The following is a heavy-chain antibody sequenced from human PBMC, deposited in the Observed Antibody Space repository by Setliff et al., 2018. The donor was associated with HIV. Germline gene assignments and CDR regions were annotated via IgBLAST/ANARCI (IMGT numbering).Heavy chain of an antibody. D-gene: IGHD3-22*01. Sequence: SVKVSCKASGGTFRNYAISWVRQAPGQGLEWMGGIIRIFGSTKYAQKFLGRVIITADESTNTVEMELSSLTSEETAVYYCARDDHYYDMGSILSDWFFDVWDRGILVTVSS. CDR2: IIRIFGST. CDR3: ARDDHYYDMGSILSDWFFDV. J-gene: IGHJ2*01. V-gene: IGHV1-69*13. CDR1: GGTFRNYA.